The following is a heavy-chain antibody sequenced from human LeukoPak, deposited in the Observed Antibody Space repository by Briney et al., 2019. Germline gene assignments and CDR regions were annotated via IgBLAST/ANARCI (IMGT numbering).Heavy chain of an antibody. V-gene: IGHV3-23*01. CDR1: GLPFSPYA. CDR2: ISDGSDST. CDR3: VKFFLPYLAGGTGSR. D-gene: IGHD3-10*01. J-gene: IGHJ4*02. Sequence: GGSLRLFCAPSGLPFSPYAMSLVRQAPGIRLEGVSSISDGSDSTHYADSVEGRFTISRDNSKNPLYLQMNSLRAEDTALYYCVKFFLPYLAGGTGSRWGQGNLVTVSS.